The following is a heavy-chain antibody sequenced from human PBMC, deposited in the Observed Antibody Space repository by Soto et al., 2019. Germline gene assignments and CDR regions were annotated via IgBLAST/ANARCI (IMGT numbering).Heavy chain of an antibody. V-gene: IGHV4-34*01. CDR1: GGSFSGYY. CDR2: INHSGST. D-gene: IGHD6-19*01. J-gene: IGHJ1*01. Sequence: SETLSLTCAVYGGSFSGYYWSWIRQPPGKGLEWIGEINHSGSTNYNPSLKSRVTISVDTSKNQFSLKLSSVTAADTAVYYCARGGIAVAGEYFQHWGQGILVTVSS. CDR3: ARGGIAVAGEYFQH.